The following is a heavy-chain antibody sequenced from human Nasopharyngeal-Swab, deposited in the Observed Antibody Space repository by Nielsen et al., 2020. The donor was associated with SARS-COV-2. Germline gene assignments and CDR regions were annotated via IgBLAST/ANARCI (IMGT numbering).Heavy chain of an antibody. CDR2: ISSNGGST. V-gene: IGHV3-64*01. CDR3: ARTPLGYYYYYMDV. J-gene: IGHJ6*03. Sequence: RQGPGEGLEYVSAISSNGGSTYYANSVKGRFTISRDNSKNTLYLQMGSLRAEDMAVYYCARTPLGYYYYYMDVWGKGTTVTVSS.